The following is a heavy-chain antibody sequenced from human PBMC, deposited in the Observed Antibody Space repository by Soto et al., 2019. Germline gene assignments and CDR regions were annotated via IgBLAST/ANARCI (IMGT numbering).Heavy chain of an antibody. CDR2: IYYSGST. CDR3: ARVRIAAAENWFDP. J-gene: IGHJ5*02. V-gene: IGHV4-59*01. CDR1: GGSISSYY. Sequence: SETLSLTCTVSGGSISSYYCSWIRQPPGKGLEWIGYIYYSGSTNYNPSLKSRVTISVDTSKNQFSLKLSSVTAADTAVYYCARVRIAAAENWFDPWGQGTLVTVSS. D-gene: IGHD6-13*01.